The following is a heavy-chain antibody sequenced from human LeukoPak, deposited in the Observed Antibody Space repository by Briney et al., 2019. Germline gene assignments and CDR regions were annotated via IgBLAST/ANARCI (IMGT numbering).Heavy chain of an antibody. J-gene: IGHJ3*02. Sequence: GGSLRLSCAASRFTFSSDEMNWVRQAPGKGLEWLSYISSSGSTIYYADSVKGRFTISRDNAKSSLYLQMNTLRAEDTAVYYCARAGHVITMIVVLDAFDIWGQGTMVTVSS. CDR2: ISSSGSTI. D-gene: IGHD3-22*01. CDR1: RFTFSSDE. V-gene: IGHV3-48*03. CDR3: ARAGHVITMIVVLDAFDI.